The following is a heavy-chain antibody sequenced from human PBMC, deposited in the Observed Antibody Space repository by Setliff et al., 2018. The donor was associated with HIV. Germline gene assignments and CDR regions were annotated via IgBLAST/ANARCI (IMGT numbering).Heavy chain of an antibody. V-gene: IGHV3-23*01. Sequence: LRLSCAASGFTFSTYAMTWVRQAPGRGLQWVSTIGSGGDTHYPDSVKGRFTISRDNSKNMLSLQLNSLRADDTAVYYCAKYATPGPSRIFDYWGPGALVTSSS. CDR2: IGSGGDT. D-gene: IGHD2-2*01. J-gene: IGHJ4*02. CDR3: AKYATPGPSRIFDY. CDR1: GFTFSTYA.